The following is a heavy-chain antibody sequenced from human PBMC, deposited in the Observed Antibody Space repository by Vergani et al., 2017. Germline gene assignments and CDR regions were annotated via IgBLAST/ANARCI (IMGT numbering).Heavy chain of an antibody. Sequence: QVQLVQSGAEVKKPGASVKVSCKASGYTFTGYYMHWVRQAPGQGLEWMGWINPNSGGTNYAQKFQGWVTMTRDTSISTAYMELGRLRSDDTAVYYCARGGKGGDSSSWSWPYYMDVWGKGTTVTVSS. D-gene: IGHD6-13*01. V-gene: IGHV1-2*04. CDR3: ARGGKGGDSSSWSWPYYMDV. CDR1: GYTFTGYY. J-gene: IGHJ6*03. CDR2: INPNSGGT.